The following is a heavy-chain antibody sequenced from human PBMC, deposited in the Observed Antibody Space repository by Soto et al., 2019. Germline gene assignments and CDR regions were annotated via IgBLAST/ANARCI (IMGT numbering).Heavy chain of an antibody. V-gene: IGHV4-39*01. J-gene: IGHJ6*03. D-gene: IGHD4-4*01. CDR3: AISTVTHFLSYYYYYMDV. CDR2: IYYSGST. Sequence: SETLSLTCTVSGGSISSSSYYWGWIRQPPGKGLEWIGSIYYSGSTYYNPSLKSRVTISVDTSKNQFSLKLSSVTAADTAVYYCAISTVTHFLSYYYYYMDVWGKGTTVTVSS. CDR1: GGSISSSSYY.